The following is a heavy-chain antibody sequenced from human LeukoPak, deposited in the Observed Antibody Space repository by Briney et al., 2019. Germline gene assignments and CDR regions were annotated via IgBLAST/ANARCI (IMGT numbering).Heavy chain of an antibody. J-gene: IGHJ4*02. D-gene: IGHD1-26*01. CDR2: LYYRGST. V-gene: IGHV4-59*01. CDR3: VRGGIVGSTARIPLFDY. Sequence: SETLSLTCTVSGGSISSYYWSWVRQPPGKGLEWIGYLYYRGSTNYNPSLKSRVTLSVDTSKNQFSLKLSSVTAADTAVYYCVRGGIVGSTARIPLFDYWGQGTLVTVSS. CDR1: GGSISSYY.